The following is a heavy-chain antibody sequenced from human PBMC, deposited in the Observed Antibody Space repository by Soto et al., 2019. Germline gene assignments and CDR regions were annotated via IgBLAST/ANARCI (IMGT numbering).Heavy chain of an antibody. Sequence: TLSLTCTVSGGSISSGGYYWSWIRQHPGKGLEWIGYIYYSGSTYYNPSLKSRVTISVDTSKNQFSLKLSSVTAADTAVYYCARAYYDYVWGRYRYKNWFDPWGQGTLVNVSS. D-gene: IGHD3-16*01. CDR3: ARAYYDYVWGRYRYKNWFDP. J-gene: IGHJ5*02. CDR2: IYYSGST. CDR1: GGSISSGGYY. V-gene: IGHV4-31*03.